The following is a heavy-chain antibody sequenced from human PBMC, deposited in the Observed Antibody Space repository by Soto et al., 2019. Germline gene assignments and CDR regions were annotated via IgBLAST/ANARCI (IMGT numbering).Heavy chain of an antibody. CDR2: MTGSGGDI. J-gene: IGHJ4*02. V-gene: IGHV3-23*01. CDR1: GFSVSRYA. CDR3: AKDAVYGDGLWLAGN. Sequence: LRLSCAASGFSVSRYAMMWVRQPPGKGQEWVAGMTGSGGDIRYADPVKGRFTISKDNSKNTLYLQMNSLRAEDTAIYYCAKDAVYGDGLWLAGNWGQGTLGTVSS. D-gene: IGHD2-21*02.